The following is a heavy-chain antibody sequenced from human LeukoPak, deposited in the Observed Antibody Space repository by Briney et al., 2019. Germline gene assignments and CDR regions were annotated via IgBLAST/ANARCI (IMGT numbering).Heavy chain of an antibody. CDR2: IYRSGNT. J-gene: IGHJ4*02. D-gene: IGHD1-26*01. V-gene: IGHV4-38-2*02. Sequence: PSETLSLTCTVSGYSISSIHCWGWIRQPPGKGLEWIGSIYRSGNTFYSPSLKSRVTISVDTSKNQFSLKLRSVTAADTAVYYCASYKYGSFPSTYYFDYWGQGTLVTVSS. CDR3: ASYKYGSFPSTYYFDY. CDR1: GYSISSIHC.